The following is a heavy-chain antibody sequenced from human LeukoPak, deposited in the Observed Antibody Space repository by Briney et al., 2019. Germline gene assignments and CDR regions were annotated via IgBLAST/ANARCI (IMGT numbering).Heavy chain of an antibody. J-gene: IGHJ4*02. D-gene: IGHD6-13*01. Sequence: SQTLSLTCAVSGGSISSGGHSWSWIRQPPGKGLEWIGYIFHSGSTYYNSFLKSRVTISVDGSKNQFSLKLTSVTAADTAVYYCARGPYISSWIGLFDNWGQGTLVTVSS. CDR3: ARGPYISSWIGLFDN. CDR2: IFHSGST. CDR1: GGSISSGGHS. V-gene: IGHV4-30-2*01.